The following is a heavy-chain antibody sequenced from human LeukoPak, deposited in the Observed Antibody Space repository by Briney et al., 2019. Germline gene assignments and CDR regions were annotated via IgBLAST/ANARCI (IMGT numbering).Heavy chain of an antibody. CDR2: IRSKAYGGTT. Sequence: GGSLRLSCTASGFTFGDYAMSWVRQAPGKGLEWVGFIRSKAYGGTTEYAASVKGRFTISRDDSKGIAYLQMNSLKTEDTAVYYCTREQVYCSSTSCPGDYWGQGTLVTVSS. CDR3: TREQVYCSSTSCPGDY. V-gene: IGHV3-49*04. D-gene: IGHD2-2*01. CDR1: GFTFGDYA. J-gene: IGHJ4*02.